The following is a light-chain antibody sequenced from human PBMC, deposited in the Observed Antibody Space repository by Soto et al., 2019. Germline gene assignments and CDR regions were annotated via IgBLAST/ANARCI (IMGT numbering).Light chain of an antibody. CDR1: SRDVGGYNY. V-gene: IGLV2-8*01. Sequence: QSALTQPPSASGSPGQSVAISCTGTSRDVGGYNYVSWYQQHPGKAPQLMIYEVNKRPSGVPDRFSGSKSGNTASLTFSGLHDEEDADYYCSSYAGSSNVFGTGTKLTVL. CDR3: SSYAGSSNV. CDR2: EVN. J-gene: IGLJ1*01.